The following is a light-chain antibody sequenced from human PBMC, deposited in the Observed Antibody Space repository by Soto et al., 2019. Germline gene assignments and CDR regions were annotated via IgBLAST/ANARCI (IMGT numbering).Light chain of an antibody. CDR2: EVN. V-gene: IGLV2-8*01. J-gene: IGLJ1*01. Sequence: QSVLTQPPSASGCPGQSVAISCTGTSSDVGGYNYVSWYQHHPGKAPKLMIYEVNKRPSGVPDRFSGSKSGNTPSLTVTGLQAEDEADYYCSSYASSSTVFGTGTKVTVL. CDR1: SSDVGGYNY. CDR3: SSYASSSTV.